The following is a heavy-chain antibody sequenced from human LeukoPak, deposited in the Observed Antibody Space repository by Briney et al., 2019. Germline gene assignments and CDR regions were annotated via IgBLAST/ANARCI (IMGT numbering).Heavy chain of an antibody. CDR2: MYYSGTT. V-gene: IGHV4-31*03. CDR3: ARYGGYAHDY. Sequence: SETLSLTCTVSGGSISSGDYYWSWIRRHPGKGLEWIGHMYYSGTTYYNPSLTSRVSISVDTSKNQLSLKLSSVTAADTAVYYCARYGGYAHDYWGQGTLVTVSS. D-gene: IGHD4-23*01. CDR1: GGSISSGDYY. J-gene: IGHJ4*02.